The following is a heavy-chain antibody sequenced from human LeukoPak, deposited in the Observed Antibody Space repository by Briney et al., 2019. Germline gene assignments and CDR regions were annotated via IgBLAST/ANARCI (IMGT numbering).Heavy chain of an antibody. CDR1: GFTFSSYA. CDR3: AKDGYSSGWYIDY. CDR2: ISGSGGST. D-gene: IGHD6-19*01. J-gene: IGHJ4*02. V-gene: IGHV3-23*01. Sequence: GGSLRLSCAASGFTFSSYAMSWVRQAPGKGLEWVSAISGSGGSTYYADSVKGRFTISRDNAKNSLYLQMNSLRAEDTALYYCAKDGYSSGWYIDYWGQGTLVTVSS.